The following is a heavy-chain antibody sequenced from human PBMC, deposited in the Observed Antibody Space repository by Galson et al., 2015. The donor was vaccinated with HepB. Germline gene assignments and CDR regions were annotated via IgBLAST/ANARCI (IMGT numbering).Heavy chain of an antibody. CDR1: GDSVSSNSAA. J-gene: IGHJ6*02. V-gene: IGHV6-1*01. D-gene: IGHD3-10*01. CDR3: ARVFTFGVYYGMDV. CDR2: TYYRSKWYN. Sequence: CAISGDSVSSNSAAWNWIRQSPSRGLEWLGRTYYRSKWYNDYAVSVKSRITINPDTSKNQFSLQLNSVTPEDTAVYYYARVFTFGVYYGMDVWGQGTTVTVSS.